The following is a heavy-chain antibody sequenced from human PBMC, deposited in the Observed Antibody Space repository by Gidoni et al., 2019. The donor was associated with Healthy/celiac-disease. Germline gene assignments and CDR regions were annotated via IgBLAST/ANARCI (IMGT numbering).Heavy chain of an antibody. CDR3: ARVAEYCSSTSCLLFDP. CDR1: GGTFSSYT. Sequence: QVQLVQSGAEVKKPGSSVKVSCKASGGTFSSYTISWVRQAPGQGLEWMGRIIPILGIANYAQKFQGRVTITADKSTSTAYMELSSLRSEDTAVYYCARVAEYCSSTSCLLFDPWGQGTLVTVSS. J-gene: IGHJ5*02. CDR2: IIPILGIA. D-gene: IGHD2-2*01. V-gene: IGHV1-69*02.